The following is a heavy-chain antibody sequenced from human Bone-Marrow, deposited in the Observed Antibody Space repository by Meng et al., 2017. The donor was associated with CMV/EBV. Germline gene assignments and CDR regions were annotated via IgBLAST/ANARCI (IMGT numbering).Heavy chain of an antibody. V-gene: IGHV3-30-3*01. D-gene: IGHD2-2*01. CDR1: GFTFSSYA. J-gene: IGHJ4*02. CDR3: AKDRAIVVVPAAKGELFDY. CDR2: ISYDGSNK. Sequence: GESLKISCAASGFTFSSYAMHWVRQAPGKGLEWVAVISYDGSNKYYADSVKGRFTISRDNSKNTLYLQMNSLRAEDTAVYYCAKDRAIVVVPAAKGELFDYWGQGTRVTGSS.